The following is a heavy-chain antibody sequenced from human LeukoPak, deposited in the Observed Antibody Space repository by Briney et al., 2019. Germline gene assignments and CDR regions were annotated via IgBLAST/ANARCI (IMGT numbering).Heavy chain of an antibody. D-gene: IGHD4-23*01. CDR3: ARHTVGVHFDY. Sequence: PSETLSLTCSVSGNFISTGSYYWSWIRQPAGKGLEWIGHIYTNGRTDYNPSLKSRVTISVDKSKNQFALRLSSVAAADTAVYYCARHTVGVHFDYWGLGTLVTVSS. J-gene: IGHJ4*02. CDR1: GNFISTGSYY. CDR2: IYTNGRT. V-gene: IGHV4-61*09.